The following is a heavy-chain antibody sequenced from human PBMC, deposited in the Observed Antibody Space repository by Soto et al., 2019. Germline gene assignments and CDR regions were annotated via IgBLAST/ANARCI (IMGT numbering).Heavy chain of an antibody. CDR1: GGTFSSYT. Sequence: QVQLVQSGAEVKKPGSSVKVSCKASGGTFSSYTISWVRQAPGQGLEWMGRIIPILGIANYAQKFQGRVTITADKSTSTAYMELSSLRSEDTAVYYCARSVPTGTTINYYGMDVWGQGTTVTVSS. V-gene: IGHV1-69*02. J-gene: IGHJ6*02. CDR3: ARSVPTGTTINYYGMDV. D-gene: IGHD1-1*01. CDR2: IIPILGIA.